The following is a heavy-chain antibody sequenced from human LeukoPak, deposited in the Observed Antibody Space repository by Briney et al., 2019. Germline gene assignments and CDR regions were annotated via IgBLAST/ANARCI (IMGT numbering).Heavy chain of an antibody. V-gene: IGHV3-23*01. CDR3: ARANPQLYIVVVPAAIANWFDP. CDR2: ISGSGGST. J-gene: IGHJ5*02. CDR1: GFTFSSYA. D-gene: IGHD2-2*01. Sequence: GGSLRLSCAASGFTFSSYAMSWVRQAPGKGLEWVSAISGSGGSTYYADSVKGRFTISRDNSKNTLYLQMNSLRAEDTAVYYCARANPQLYIVVVPAAIANWFDPWGQGTLVTVSS.